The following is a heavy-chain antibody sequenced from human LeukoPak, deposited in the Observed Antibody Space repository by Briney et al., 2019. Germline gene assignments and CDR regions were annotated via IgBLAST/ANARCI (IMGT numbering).Heavy chain of an antibody. V-gene: IGHV4-39*07. CDR2: IYDSGST. Sequence: PSETLSLTCTVSGGSIRSSYYYWGWIRQPPGKGLEWIGSIYDSGSTYYNPSLKSRVTISVDTSKNQFSLKLSSVTAADTAVYYCARGLEGTRTPGPPPRKRARDGYNYFDYWGQGTLVTVSS. D-gene: IGHD5-24*01. CDR1: GGSIRSSYYY. J-gene: IGHJ4*02. CDR3: ARGLEGTRTPGPPPRKRARDGYNYFDY.